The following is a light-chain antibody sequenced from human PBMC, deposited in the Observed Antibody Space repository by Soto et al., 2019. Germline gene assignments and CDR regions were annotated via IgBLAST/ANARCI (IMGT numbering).Light chain of an antibody. J-gene: IGKJ3*01. Sequence: EIVLTQSPGTLSLSPGERATLSCRASESVRSSFLAWYQQKPGQAPRLLIYGASSRATGIPDRFSGSGSGKDFTLTISRLEPEDFAVYYCQQYGSLLFTFGPGTKVDIK. CDR1: ESVRSSF. CDR3: QQYGSLLFT. V-gene: IGKV3-20*01. CDR2: GAS.